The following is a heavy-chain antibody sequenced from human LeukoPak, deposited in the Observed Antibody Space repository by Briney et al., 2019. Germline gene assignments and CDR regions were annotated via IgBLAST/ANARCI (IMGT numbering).Heavy chain of an antibody. V-gene: IGHV3-48*04. D-gene: IGHD2-2*02. CDR1: GFTFSSYS. Sequence: GGSLRLSCAASGFTFSSYSMNWVRQAPGKGLEWVSYISSSSSTIYYADSVKGRFTISRDNAKNSLYLQMNSLRAEDTAVYYCARESPYCSSTSCYIPDYWGQGTLVTVSS. CDR3: ARESPYCSSTSCYIPDY. CDR2: ISSSSSTI. J-gene: IGHJ4*02.